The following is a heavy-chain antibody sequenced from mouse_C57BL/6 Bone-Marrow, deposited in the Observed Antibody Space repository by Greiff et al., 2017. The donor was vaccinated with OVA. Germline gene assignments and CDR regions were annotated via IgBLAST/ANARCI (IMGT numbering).Heavy chain of an antibody. CDR3: ARGSEGIYYGLSGYYYAMDY. CDR1: GYTFTSYW. D-gene: IGHD2-1*01. V-gene: IGHV1-55*01. Sequence: QVQLQQPGAELVKPGASVKMSCKASGYTFTSYWITWVKQRPGQGLEWIGDIYPGSGSTNYNEKFKSKATLTVDTSSSTAYMQLSSLTSEDSAVYYYARGSEGIYYGLSGYYYAMDYWGQGTSVTVSS. J-gene: IGHJ4*01. CDR2: IYPGSGST.